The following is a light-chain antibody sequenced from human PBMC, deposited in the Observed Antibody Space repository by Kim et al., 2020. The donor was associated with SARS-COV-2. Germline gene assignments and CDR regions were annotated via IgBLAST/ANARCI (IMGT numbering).Light chain of an antibody. CDR3: QQRTNWPPMYT. J-gene: IGKJ2*01. CDR2: DAS. V-gene: IGKV3-11*01. Sequence: SLGERATLSCRASPSVSNRLAWYQPSPGQAPRPLIHDASLRATGIPARFSGSGSGTDFPLTISSLEAEDFAVYYCQQRTNWPPMYTFGQGTKLEI. CDR1: PSVSNR.